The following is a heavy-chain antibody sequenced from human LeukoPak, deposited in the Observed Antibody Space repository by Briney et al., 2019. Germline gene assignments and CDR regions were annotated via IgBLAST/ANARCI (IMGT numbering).Heavy chain of an antibody. CDR1: GYTFTGYH. D-gene: IGHD5-12*01. Sequence: ASVKVSCKASGYTFTGYHMHWVRRAPGQGLEWMGWINPNSGGTNYAQKFQGRVTMTRDTSISTAYMDLSRLRSDDTAVYYCARGVEGYSGYDAFDYWGQGTLVTVSS. V-gene: IGHV1-2*02. CDR3: ARGVEGYSGYDAFDY. CDR2: INPNSGGT. J-gene: IGHJ4*02.